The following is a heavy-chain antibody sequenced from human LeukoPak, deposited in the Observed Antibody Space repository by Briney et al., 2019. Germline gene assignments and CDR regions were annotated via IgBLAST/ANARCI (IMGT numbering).Heavy chain of an antibody. Sequence: GGSLRLSCAASGFTFSNYAISWVRQAPGKGLEWVAVISYDGSNKYYADSVKGRFTISRDNSKNTLYLQMNSLRAEDTAVYYCARVRSKIVVVPAAIDVWGQGTTVTVSS. CDR1: GFTFSNYA. V-gene: IGHV3-30*04. D-gene: IGHD2-2*01. CDR3: ARVRSKIVVVPAAIDV. CDR2: ISYDGSNK. J-gene: IGHJ6*02.